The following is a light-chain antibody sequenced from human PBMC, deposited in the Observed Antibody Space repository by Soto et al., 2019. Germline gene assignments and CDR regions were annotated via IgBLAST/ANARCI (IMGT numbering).Light chain of an antibody. Sequence: EIVMTQSPAFLSASAGERATISCRASQSVSSNLAWYQQKPGKAPRLLIYGASTWATGIPARFSGSGSGTEFTLTISSLQSEDFAVYYCQQYNNWLTFGGGTKVEIK. CDR2: GAS. CDR3: QQYNNWLT. J-gene: IGKJ4*01. CDR1: QSVSSN. V-gene: IGKV3-15*01.